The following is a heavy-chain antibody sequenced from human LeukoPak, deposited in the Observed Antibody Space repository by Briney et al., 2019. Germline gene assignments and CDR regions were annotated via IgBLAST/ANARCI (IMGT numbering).Heavy chain of an antibody. V-gene: IGHV3-48*04. CDR3: ARNSRYGDFDL. D-gene: IGHD2-21*01. CDR2: ISGSGTTI. J-gene: IGHJ2*01. CDR1: GFTFSSYS. Sequence: GGSLRLSCAASGFTFSSYSMNWVRQAPGKGLEWVSYISGSGTTIYYADSVKGRFTISRDNAKNSLYLQMNSLRAEDTAVYYCARNSRYGDFDLWGRGALVTVSS.